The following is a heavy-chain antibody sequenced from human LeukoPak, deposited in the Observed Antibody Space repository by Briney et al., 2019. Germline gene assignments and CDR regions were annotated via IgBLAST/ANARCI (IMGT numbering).Heavy chain of an antibody. J-gene: IGHJ6*03. CDR3: VRSYYDSSGYPYYYYMDV. D-gene: IGHD3-22*01. CDR1: GYTFTSYG. V-gene: IGHV1-18*01. CDR2: ISAYNGNT. Sequence: ASVTVSFKASGYTFTSYGISWVRQAPGQGLEWMGWISAYNGNTNYAQKLQGRVTMTTDTSTSTAYMELRSLRSDDTAVYYCVRSYYDSSGYPYYYYMDVWGKGTTVTVSS.